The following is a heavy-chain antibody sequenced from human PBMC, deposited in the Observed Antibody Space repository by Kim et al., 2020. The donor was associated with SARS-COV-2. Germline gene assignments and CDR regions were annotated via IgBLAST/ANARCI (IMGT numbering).Heavy chain of an antibody. J-gene: IGHJ4*02. CDR2: T. V-gene: IGHV4-39*01. CDR3: ARLGSLYYFDY. Sequence: TYYNPSLKSRVTISVDTSKNQFSLKLSSVTAADTAVYYCARLGSLYYFDYWGQGTLVTVSS. D-gene: IGHD1-26*01.